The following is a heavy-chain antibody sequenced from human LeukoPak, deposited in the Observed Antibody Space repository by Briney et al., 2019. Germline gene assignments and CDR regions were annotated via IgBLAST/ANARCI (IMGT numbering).Heavy chain of an antibody. CDR1: GASISSGGYS. V-gene: IGHV4-61*09. J-gene: IGHJ6*02. CDR2: IYSSGSS. CDR3: ARFFGPAAIRLRYYRMDV. D-gene: IGHD2-2*01. Sequence: SQTLSLTCTVSGASISSGGYSWTWIRQPAGKGLECIGHIYSSGSSNYNPSLKSRATISVDTSKNQFSLKLSSVTAADTAVYYCARFFGPAAIRLRYYRMDVWGQGTTVTVSS.